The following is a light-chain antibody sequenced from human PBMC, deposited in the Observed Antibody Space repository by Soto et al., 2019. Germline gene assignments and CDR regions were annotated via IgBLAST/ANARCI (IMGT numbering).Light chain of an antibody. CDR1: QSVTKNY. CDR2: GAS. Sequence: EILLTQSPGTLSLSPGERATLSCRASQSVTKNYLAWYQQKPGQAPRLLIYGASTRATVIPDRFSGGGSGTDFTITISRLEPEDFAVYYWHQYTGSTFAFGGGTTVEIK. CDR3: HQYTGSTFA. J-gene: IGKJ4*01. V-gene: IGKV3-20*01.